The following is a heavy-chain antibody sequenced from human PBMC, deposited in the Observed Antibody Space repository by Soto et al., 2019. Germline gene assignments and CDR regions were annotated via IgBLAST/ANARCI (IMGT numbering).Heavy chain of an antibody. CDR1: GFTFSSYA. CDR2: ISGSGGST. V-gene: IGHV3-23*01. D-gene: IGHD3-3*01. CDR3: AKDRSLRFLEWLLKNYFDY. J-gene: IGHJ4*02. Sequence: PGGSLRLSCAASGFTFSSYAMSWVRQAPGKGLEWVSAISGSGGSTYYADSVKGRFTISRDNSKNTLYLQMNSLRAEDTAVYYCAKDRSLRFLEWLLKNYFDYWGQGTLVTV.